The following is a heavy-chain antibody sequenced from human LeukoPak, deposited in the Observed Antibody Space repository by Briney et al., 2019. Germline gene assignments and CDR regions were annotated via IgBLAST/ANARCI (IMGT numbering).Heavy chain of an antibody. D-gene: IGHD6-19*01. J-gene: IGHJ5*02. CDR2: IDDTGT. CDR3: ASWPVGWYGEDP. CDR1: GFSVDYNY. Sequence: GGSLRLSCAASGFSVDYNYMTWVRQAPGRGLEWVASIDDTGTHYAASVKGRFDISRDISKNTLYLQMNSLRVEDTAVYYCASWPVGWYGEDPWGQGTLVTVSS. V-gene: IGHV3-66*01.